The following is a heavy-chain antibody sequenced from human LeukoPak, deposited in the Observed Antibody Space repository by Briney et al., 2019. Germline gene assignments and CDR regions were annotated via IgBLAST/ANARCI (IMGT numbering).Heavy chain of an antibody. Sequence: SETLSLTCTVSNGSISSYYWSWIRQPAGKGLEWIGRIYTSGNTNCNPSLKSRVTMSVDTSKNQLSLKLSSVTAADTAMYYCAREGTTVVTRALDYWGQGTLVTVSS. D-gene: IGHD4-23*01. J-gene: IGHJ4*02. CDR1: NGSISSYY. CDR2: IYTSGNT. V-gene: IGHV4-4*07. CDR3: AREGTTVVTRALDY.